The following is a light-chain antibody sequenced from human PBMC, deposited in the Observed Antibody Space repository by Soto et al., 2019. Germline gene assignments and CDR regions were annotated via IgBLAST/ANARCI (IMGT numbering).Light chain of an antibody. CDR3: QQTHAVPLT. J-gene: IGKJ5*01. CDR1: QPIADY. Sequence: DVQMTQSPASLSASVGDRVTIACRAGQPIADYLNWYQQKPGEAPKXLIFGASSLRSGVPSRFSGSGYGTDFTLTINNLQPEDFATYYCQQTHAVPLTFGQGTRLEIK. V-gene: IGKV1-39*01. CDR2: GAS.